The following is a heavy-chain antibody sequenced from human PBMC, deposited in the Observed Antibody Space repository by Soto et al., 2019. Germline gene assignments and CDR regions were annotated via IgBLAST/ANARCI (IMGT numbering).Heavy chain of an antibody. CDR1: GFTFSSYG. J-gene: IGHJ6*03. CDR3: AKYYQPGYYYYYMDV. D-gene: IGHD2-2*01. V-gene: IGHV3-30*18. Sequence: GGSLRLSCAASGFTFSSYGMHWVRQAPGKGLEWVAVISYDGSNKYYADSVKGRFTISRDNSKNTLYLQMNSLRAEDTAVYYCAKYYQPGYYYYYMDVWGKGTTVTVSS. CDR2: ISYDGSNK.